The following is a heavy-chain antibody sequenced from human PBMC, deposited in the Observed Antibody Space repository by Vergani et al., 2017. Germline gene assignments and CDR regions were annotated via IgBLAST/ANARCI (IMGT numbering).Heavy chain of an antibody. D-gene: IGHD4-17*01. CDR2: IYYSGST. V-gene: IGHV4-59*01. CDR3: ARGSSTVTTFDY. CDR1: GGSISSYY. Sequence: QVQLQESVPGLVKPSETLSLTCTVSGGSISSYYWSWIRQPPGKGLEWIGYIYYSGSTNYNPSLKSRVTISVDTSKNQFSLKLSSVTAADTAVYYCARGSSTVTTFDYWGQGTLVTVSS. J-gene: IGHJ4*02.